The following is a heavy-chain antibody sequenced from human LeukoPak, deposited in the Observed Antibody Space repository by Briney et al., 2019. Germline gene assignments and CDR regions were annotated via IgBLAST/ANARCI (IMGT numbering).Heavy chain of an antibody. D-gene: IGHD1-26*01. CDR2: ISYRGST. V-gene: IGHV4-30-4*01. CDR3: AYSGSYGHLGY. Sequence: SETLSLTCTVSGGSISSSDSHWSWIRQSPGKGLEWIGYISYRGSTYYNPSLKSRVTISVDTSKNQFSLRLSSVTAADTALYYCAYSGSYGHLGYWGQGIPVTVSS. CDR1: GGSISSSDSH. J-gene: IGHJ4*02.